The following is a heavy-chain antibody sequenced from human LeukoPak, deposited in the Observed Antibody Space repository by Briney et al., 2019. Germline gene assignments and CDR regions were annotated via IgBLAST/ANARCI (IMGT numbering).Heavy chain of an antibody. CDR3: ARGHKDTKAGFDY. Sequence: SETLSLTCAVYGGSFSGYYWSWIRQPLGKGLEWIGEINHSGSTNYNPSLKSRVTISVDTSKNQFSLKLSSVTAADTAVYYCARGHKDTKAGFDYWGQGTLVTVSS. CDR1: GGSFSGYY. J-gene: IGHJ4*02. V-gene: IGHV4-34*01. D-gene: IGHD2-15*01. CDR2: INHSGST.